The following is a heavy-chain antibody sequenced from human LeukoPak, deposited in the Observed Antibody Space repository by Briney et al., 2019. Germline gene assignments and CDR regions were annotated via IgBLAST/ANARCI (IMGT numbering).Heavy chain of an antibody. J-gene: IGHJ4*02. Sequence: ASVKVSCKASGYTFTGYYMHWVRQAPGQGLEWMGWINPNSGGTNYAQKLQGRVTMTRDTSISTAYMELSRLRSDDTAVYYCASGSSSESPFDYWGQGTLVTVSS. D-gene: IGHD6-13*01. CDR2: INPNSGGT. V-gene: IGHV1-2*02. CDR1: GYTFTGYY. CDR3: ASGSSSESPFDY.